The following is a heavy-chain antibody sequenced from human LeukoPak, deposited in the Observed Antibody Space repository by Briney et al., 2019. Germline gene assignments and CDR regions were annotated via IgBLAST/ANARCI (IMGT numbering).Heavy chain of an antibody. D-gene: IGHD5-18*01. V-gene: IGHV1-18*01. Sequence: ASVKVSCKASGYTFASYGISWLRQAPGQGLEWVGWVSAHSGNTKYEERVQGRASMTADTSTSTAYMELRSLRSDDTALYYCARVSCGYNCHYAMDVWGQGTTVTVSS. J-gene: IGHJ6*02. CDR3: ARVSCGYNCHYAMDV. CDR2: VSAHSGNT. CDR1: GYTFASYG.